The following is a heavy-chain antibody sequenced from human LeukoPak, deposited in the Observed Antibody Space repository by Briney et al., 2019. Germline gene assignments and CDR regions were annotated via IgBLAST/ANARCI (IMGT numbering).Heavy chain of an antibody. J-gene: IGHJ3*02. CDR2: ISSSSSTI. V-gene: IGHV3-48*02. Sequence: PGGSLRLSCAASGCTFSSYSMNWVRQAPGKGLEWVSYISSSSSTIYYADSVEGRFTISRDNAKNSLYLQMNSLRDEDTAVYYCARVWDSSGYYLLDAFDIWGQGTMVTVSS. D-gene: IGHD3-22*01. CDR3: ARVWDSSGYYLLDAFDI. CDR1: GCTFSSYS.